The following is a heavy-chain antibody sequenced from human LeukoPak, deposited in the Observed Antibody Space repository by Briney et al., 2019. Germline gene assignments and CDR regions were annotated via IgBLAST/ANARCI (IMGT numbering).Heavy chain of an antibody. D-gene: IGHD4-11*01. J-gene: IGHJ4*02. Sequence: GGSLRLSCETAGFTFSSYVMHWVRRTPGKGLVWVSRISHDGIISYADSVKGRFTISRDNAKNTLTLQMNSLRVEDTAVYFCARDWVYRIDYWGRGTLVTVSS. CDR3: ARDWVYRIDY. CDR1: GFTFSSYV. V-gene: IGHV3-74*01. CDR2: ISHDGII.